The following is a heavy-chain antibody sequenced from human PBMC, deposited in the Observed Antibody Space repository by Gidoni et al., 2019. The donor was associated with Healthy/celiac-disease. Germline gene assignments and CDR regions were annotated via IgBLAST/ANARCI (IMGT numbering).Heavy chain of an antibody. CDR2: ISSNGGST. Sequence: EVQLVESGGGLVQPGGSLRLSCAASGFTFSSYAMHWVRQAPGKGLEYVSAISSNGGSTYYANSVKGRFTISRDISKNTLYLQMGSLRAEDMAVYYCARESLIGPWAFDIWGQGTMVTVSS. CDR3: ARESLIGPWAFDI. CDR1: GFTFSSYA. D-gene: IGHD3-22*01. J-gene: IGHJ3*02. V-gene: IGHV3-64*01.